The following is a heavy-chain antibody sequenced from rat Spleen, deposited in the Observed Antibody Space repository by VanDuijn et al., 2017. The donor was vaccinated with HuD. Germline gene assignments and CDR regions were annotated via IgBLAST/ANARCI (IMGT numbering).Heavy chain of an antibody. V-gene: IGHV5S10*01. J-gene: IGHJ2*01. CDR3: SRPGYNSSFSY. Sequence: EVQMVESSGGLVQPGRSLKLSCAASGFTFSDYNMAWVRQAPKKGLEWVATIIYDGSRTYYRDSVKGRFTISRDNAKSTLYLQMDSLRSEDTATYYSSRPGYNSSFSYWGPGVMATVS. D-gene: IGHD1-9*01. CDR2: IIYDGSRT. CDR1: GFTFSDYN.